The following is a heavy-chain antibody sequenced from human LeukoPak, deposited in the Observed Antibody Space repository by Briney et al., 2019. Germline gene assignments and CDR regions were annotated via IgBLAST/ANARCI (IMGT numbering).Heavy chain of an antibody. Sequence: GGSLRLSCAASGFTFSSYWMHWVRQAPGKGLVWVSRINSDGSSTSYADSVKGRFTISRDNARNTLYLQMNSLRAEDTAVYYCARGPLGYCSGGSCSHYMDVWGKGTTVTVSS. D-gene: IGHD2-15*01. V-gene: IGHV3-74*01. CDR3: ARGPLGYCSGGSCSHYMDV. J-gene: IGHJ6*03. CDR1: GFTFSSYW. CDR2: INSDGSST.